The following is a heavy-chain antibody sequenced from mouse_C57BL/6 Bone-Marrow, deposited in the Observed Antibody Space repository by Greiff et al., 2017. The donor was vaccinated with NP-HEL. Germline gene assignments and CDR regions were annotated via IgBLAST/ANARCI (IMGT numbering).Heavy chain of an antibody. CDR1: GYTFTSYW. J-gene: IGHJ1*03. CDR2: IHPNSGST. D-gene: IGHD2-3*01. V-gene: IGHV1-64*01. Sequence: QVQLQQPGAELVKPGASVKLSCKASGYTFTSYWMHWVKQRPGQGLEWIGMIHPNSGSTNYNEKFKSKATLTVDKSSSTAYMQHRSLTAEDAAVYYWARGGYCGYFDVWGTGTTVTGSS. CDR3: ARGGYCGYFDV.